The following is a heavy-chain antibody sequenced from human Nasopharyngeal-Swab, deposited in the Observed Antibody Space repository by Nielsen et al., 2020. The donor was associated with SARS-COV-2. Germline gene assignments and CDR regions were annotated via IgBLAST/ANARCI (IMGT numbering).Heavy chain of an antibody. CDR3: AREVVGGLVDS. CDR2: FSYTGIT. CDR1: GGSISSGSIRSYY. J-gene: IGHJ4*02. D-gene: IGHD1-26*01. V-gene: IGHV4-61*05. Sequence: SETLSLTCTVSGGSISSGSIRSYYWRWIRQSPGKGLEWIGYFSYTGITNYNPSLKSRVTISVDMSKNQFSLKLSSVAAADTAVYYCAREVVGGLVDSWGQGTLVTVSS.